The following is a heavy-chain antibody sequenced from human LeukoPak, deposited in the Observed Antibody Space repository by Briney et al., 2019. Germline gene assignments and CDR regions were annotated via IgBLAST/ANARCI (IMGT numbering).Heavy chain of an antibody. D-gene: IGHD6-19*01. Sequence: GGSLRLSCAASGFTFSSYAMSWVRQAPGKGLEWVSAISGSGGSTYYADSVKGRFTISGDNSKNTLYLQMNSLRAEDTAVYYCAKDLSAGTRNVYYYGMDVWGQGTTVTVSS. CDR3: AKDLSAGTRNVYYYGMDV. V-gene: IGHV3-23*01. CDR1: GFTFSSYA. CDR2: ISGSGGST. J-gene: IGHJ6*02.